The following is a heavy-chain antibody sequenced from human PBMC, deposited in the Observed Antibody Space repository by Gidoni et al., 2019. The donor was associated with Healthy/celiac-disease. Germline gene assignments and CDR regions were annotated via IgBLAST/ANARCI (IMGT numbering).Heavy chain of an antibody. Sequence: QLQLQESGPGLVTPSETLSLTCTVYGGCIRSSSYYWGWLRQPPGKGLEWIGSLYYSVSTHYNPSLRSRVTISVDTSKDQFSLKLSSVTAADTAVYYCARHAVVVTADRYFDLWGRGTLVTVSS. CDR1: GGCIRSSSYY. J-gene: IGHJ2*01. D-gene: IGHD2-21*02. V-gene: IGHV4-39*01. CDR2: LYYSVST. CDR3: ARHAVVVTADRYFDL.